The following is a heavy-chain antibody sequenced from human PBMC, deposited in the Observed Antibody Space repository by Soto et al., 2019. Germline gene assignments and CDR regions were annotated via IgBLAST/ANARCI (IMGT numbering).Heavy chain of an antibody. J-gene: IGHJ6*02. V-gene: IGHV3-15*01. CDR3: TILWFGEPHYYYYYGMDV. CDR2: IKSKTDGGTT. D-gene: IGHD3-10*01. Sequence: PGGSLRLSCAASGFTFSNAWMSWVRQAPGKGLEWVGRIKSKTDGGTTDYAAPVKGRFTISRDDSKNTLYLQMNSLKTEDTAVYYCTILWFGEPHYYYYYGMDVWGQGTTVTVSS. CDR1: GFTFSNAW.